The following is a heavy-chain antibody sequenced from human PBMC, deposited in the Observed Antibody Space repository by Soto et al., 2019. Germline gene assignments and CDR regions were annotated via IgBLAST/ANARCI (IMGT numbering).Heavy chain of an antibody. CDR3: ASAGYDILTGRYYYYGMDV. V-gene: IGHV1-46*02. J-gene: IGHJ6*02. CDR2: INPSGGST. CDR1: GYTXNSYY. D-gene: IGHD3-9*01. Sequence: SXKVSFKASGYTXNSYYMNLVRQAPGQGLEWMGIINPSGGSTSYAQKLQDRVTMTRDTSTSTVYIELSSLRSEDTAVYYFASAGYDILTGRYYYYGMDVWGQGTTGTVSS.